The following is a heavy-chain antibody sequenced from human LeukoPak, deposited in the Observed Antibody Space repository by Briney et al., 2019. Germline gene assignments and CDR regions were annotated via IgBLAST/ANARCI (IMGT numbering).Heavy chain of an antibody. CDR2: IYSSGST. D-gene: IGHD3-22*01. Sequence: SETLSLTCTVSGGSISSGGYYWSWIRQHQGKGLEWIGYIYSSGSTSYNPSLKSRVTISVDTSKNQFSLKLSSVTAADTAVYYCARDTHYYDRSGFRSYWGQGTLVTVSS. V-gene: IGHV4-31*03. CDR3: ARDTHYYDRSGFRSY. CDR1: GGSISSGGYY. J-gene: IGHJ4*02.